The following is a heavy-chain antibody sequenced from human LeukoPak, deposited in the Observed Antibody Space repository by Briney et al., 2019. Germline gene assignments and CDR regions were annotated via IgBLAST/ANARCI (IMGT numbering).Heavy chain of an antibody. J-gene: IGHJ5*02. V-gene: IGHV4-39*07. D-gene: IGHD1-1*01. CDR1: GGSISSSSYY. CDR2: IYYSGST. Sequence: SETLSLTCTVSGGSISSSSYYWGWIRQPPGKGLESIGGIYYSGSTYYNPSLKSRVTISVDTSKNQFSLKLSSVTAADTAVYYCARITTGTRFIDPWGQGTLVTVSS. CDR3: ARITTGTRFIDP.